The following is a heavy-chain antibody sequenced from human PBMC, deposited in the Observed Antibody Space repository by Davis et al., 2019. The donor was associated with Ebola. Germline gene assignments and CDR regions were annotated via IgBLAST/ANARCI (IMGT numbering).Heavy chain of an antibody. CDR3: ASRATVTTFLNWFDP. Sequence: MPSETLSLTCTVSGGSISSSSYYWGWIRQPPGKGLEWIGSIYYCGSTYYNPSLKSRVTISVDTSKNQFSLKLSSVTAADTAVYYCASRATVTTFLNWFDPWGQGTLVTVSS. D-gene: IGHD4-17*01. J-gene: IGHJ5*02. CDR2: IYYCGST. CDR1: GGSISSSSYY. V-gene: IGHV4-39*01.